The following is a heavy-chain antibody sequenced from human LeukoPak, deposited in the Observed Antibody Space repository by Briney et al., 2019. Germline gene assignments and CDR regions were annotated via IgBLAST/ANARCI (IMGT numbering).Heavy chain of an antibody. J-gene: IGHJ4*02. CDR3: ARASSGWLQTYFDY. CDR1: GGSISSYY. V-gene: IGHV4-59*01. CDR2: IYYSGST. D-gene: IGHD5-24*01. Sequence: SETLSLTCTVSGGSISSYYWSWIRQPPGKGLEWIGYIYYSGSTNYNPSLKSRVTISVDTSKNQFSLKLSSVTAADTAVYYCARASSGWLQTYFDYWGQETLVTVSS.